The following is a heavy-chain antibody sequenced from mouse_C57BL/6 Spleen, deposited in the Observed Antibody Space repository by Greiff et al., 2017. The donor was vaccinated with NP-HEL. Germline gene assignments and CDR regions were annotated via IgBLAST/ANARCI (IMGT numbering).Heavy chain of an antibody. CDR3: ARTGTTVVAPRYFDV. D-gene: IGHD1-1*01. CDR2: IWRGGST. J-gene: IGHJ1*03. V-gene: IGHV2-2*01. Sequence: QVQLQQSGPGLVQPSQSLSIPCTVSGFSLTSYGVHWVRQSPGKGLEWLGVIWRGGSTDYNAAFISRLSISKDNSKSQVFFKMNSLQADDTAIYYCARTGTTVVAPRYFDVWGTGTTVTVSS. CDR1: GFSLTSYG.